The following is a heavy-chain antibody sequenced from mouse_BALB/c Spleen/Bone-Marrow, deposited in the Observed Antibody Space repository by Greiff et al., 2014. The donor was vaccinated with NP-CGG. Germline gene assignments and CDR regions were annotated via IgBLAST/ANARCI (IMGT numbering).Heavy chain of an antibody. CDR3: TSWDY. Sequence: LQQPGSELVRPGASVKLSCKASGYTVTSYWMHWVKQRHGQGLEWIGNIYPGSCSTNYDEKFKSKGTLTVDTSSSTAYMHLSSLTSEDSAVYYCTSWDYWGQGTTLTVSS. CDR1: GYTVTSYW. CDR2: IYPGSCST. J-gene: IGHJ2*01. V-gene: IGHV1S22*01.